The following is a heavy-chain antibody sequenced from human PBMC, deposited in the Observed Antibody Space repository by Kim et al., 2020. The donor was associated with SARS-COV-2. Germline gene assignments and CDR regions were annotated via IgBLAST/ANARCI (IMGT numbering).Heavy chain of an antibody. CDR2: VKQDGSEK. Sequence: GGSLRLSCAASGFPFNLYCMSWVRQAPGKGLEWVANVKQDGSEKYYVDSVKGRFTISRDYAKSSLYLQMDSVRAEDTAVYYCTKERHSSSWYRYAFDIWG. V-gene: IGHV3-7*03. J-gene: IGHJ3*02. CDR1: GFPFNLYC. D-gene: IGHD6-13*01. CDR3: TKERHSSSWYRYAFDI.